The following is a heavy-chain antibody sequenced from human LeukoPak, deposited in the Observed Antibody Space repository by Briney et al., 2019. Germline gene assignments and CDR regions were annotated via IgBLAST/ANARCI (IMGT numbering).Heavy chain of an antibody. CDR3: SRGRGMNVVAPLDY. Sequence: SETLSLSCAVSGGSISSYYWSWIRPPPGQGLEWTWHIYYSVSTTYKPSPKSRVTISVETTKNRFSLKLNCVTAAYTAVDYFSRGRGMNVVAPLDYWGQGTLVTVSS. J-gene: IGHJ4*02. CDR2: IYYSVST. D-gene: IGHD2-15*01. CDR1: GGSISSYY. V-gene: IGHV4-59*01.